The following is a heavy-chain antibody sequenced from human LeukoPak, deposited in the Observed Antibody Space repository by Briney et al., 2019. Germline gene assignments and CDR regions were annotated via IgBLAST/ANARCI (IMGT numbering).Heavy chain of an antibody. CDR3: ARELGVGVIGDAFDI. J-gene: IGHJ3*02. CDR1: GFSFSNYA. CDR2: ISGSGHSS. D-gene: IGHD3-22*01. Sequence: GGSLRLSCAASGFSFSNYAMSWVRQAPGKGLEWVSGISGSGHSSYYADSVKGRFTISRDNSKNTLWLQMNGLRAEDTAVYYCARELGVGVIGDAFDIWGQGTVVTVSS. V-gene: IGHV3-23*01.